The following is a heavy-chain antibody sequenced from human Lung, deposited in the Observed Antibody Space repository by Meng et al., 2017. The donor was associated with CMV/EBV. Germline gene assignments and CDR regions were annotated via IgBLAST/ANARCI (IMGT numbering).Heavy chain of an antibody. CDR3: ARSKRNNYYGSGSYSKNYGMDV. D-gene: IGHD3-10*01. V-gene: IGHV4-34*01. CDR2: INHSGST. J-gene: IGHJ6*01. CDR1: GGSFSGYY. Sequence: LXCAVYGGSFSGYYWSWIRQPPGKGLEWIGEINHSGSTNYNPSLKSRVTISVDTSKNQFSLKLSSVTAADTAVYYCARSKRNNYYGSGSYSKNYGMDVWXQGTTVTVSS.